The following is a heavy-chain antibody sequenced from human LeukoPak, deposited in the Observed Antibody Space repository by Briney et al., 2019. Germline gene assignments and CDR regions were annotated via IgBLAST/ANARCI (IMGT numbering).Heavy chain of an antibody. CDR3: AKATHSGSYFNWFDP. J-gene: IGHJ5*02. CDR2: ISGSGGST. CDR1: GFTFSSYA. D-gene: IGHD1-26*01. Sequence: GGSLRLSCAASGFTFSSYAMSWVRQAPGKGLEWVSAISGSGGSTYCADSVKGRFTISRDNSKNTLYLQMNSLRAEDTAVYYCAKATHSGSYFNWFDPWGQGTLVTVSS. V-gene: IGHV3-23*01.